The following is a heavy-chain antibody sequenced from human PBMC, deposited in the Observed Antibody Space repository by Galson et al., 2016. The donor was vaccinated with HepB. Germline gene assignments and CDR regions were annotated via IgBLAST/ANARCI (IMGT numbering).Heavy chain of an antibody. CDR1: GFTFSNYV. J-gene: IGHJ6*02. D-gene: IGHD2-21*02. V-gene: IGHV3-23*01. Sequence: SLRLSCAASGFTFSNYVMNWVRQAPGKGLEWVSAISGSGTNTYYEDSVKGRLTISRDNSKNTLFLQMHSLRAEDTAVYYCAKSLLGVTLVSYYYGMDVWGQGTTVTVSS. CDR2: ISGSGTNT. CDR3: AKSLLGVTLVSYYYGMDV.